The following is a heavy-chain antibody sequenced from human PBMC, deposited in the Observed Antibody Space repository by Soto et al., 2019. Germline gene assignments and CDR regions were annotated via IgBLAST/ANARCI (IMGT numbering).Heavy chain of an antibody. J-gene: IGHJ5*02. CDR2: SDCMCST. V-gene: IGHV4-31*01. Sequence: SETGSLTCTFCGVSSVSLFYYLSFIRQHPGDGLDSIVYSDCMCSTYYNPWLKIQVTISLDTSKNQFSLKLSSVTAAETAVYYCASDCGRYYGSAGDDSFKWFEPWGPGNLVTVSS. D-gene: IGHD3-10*01. CDR1: GVSSVSLFYY. CDR3: ASDCGRYYGSAGDDSFKWFEP.